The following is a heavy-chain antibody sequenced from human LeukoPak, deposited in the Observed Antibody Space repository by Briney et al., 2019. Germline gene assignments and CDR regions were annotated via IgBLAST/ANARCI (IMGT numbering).Heavy chain of an antibody. CDR3: ARDGSSNWYPGYFPH. Sequence: PSETLSLTCAVSGGSISSGGYSWSWIRQPPGKGLEWIGYIYHSGSTYYNPSLKSRVTISVDTSKNQFSLKVTSVTAADTAVYYCARDGSSNWYPGYFPHWGQGTLVTVSS. D-gene: IGHD6-13*01. CDR2: IYHSGST. J-gene: IGHJ1*01. V-gene: IGHV4-30-2*01. CDR1: GGSISSGGYS.